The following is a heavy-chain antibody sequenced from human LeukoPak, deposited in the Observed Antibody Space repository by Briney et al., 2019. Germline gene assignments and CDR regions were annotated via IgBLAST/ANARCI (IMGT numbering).Heavy chain of an antibody. D-gene: IGHD3-22*01. CDR1: GFTFSNAW. CDR3: ARDRGYYDSSGFLY. Sequence: GGSLRLSCAASGFTFSNAWMSWVRQAPGKGLEWVAFIRYDGSNKYYADSVKGRFTISRDNSKNTLYLQMNSLRAEDTAVYYCARDRGYYDSSGFLYWGQGTLVTVSS. V-gene: IGHV3-30*02. CDR2: IRYDGSNK. J-gene: IGHJ4*02.